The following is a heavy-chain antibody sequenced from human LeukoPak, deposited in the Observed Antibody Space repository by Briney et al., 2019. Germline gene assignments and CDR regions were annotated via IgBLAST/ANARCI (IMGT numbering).Heavy chain of an antibody. D-gene: IGHD3-10*01. Sequence: PGGSLRLSCAASGFTFSSYGMHWVRQAPGKGLEWVAVISYDGSNKYYADSVKGRFTISRDNSKNTLYLQMNSLRAEDTAVYYCAKGGILRFGERGESYFDYWGQGTLVTVSS. CDR1: GFTFSSYG. V-gene: IGHV3-30*18. CDR3: AKGGILRFGERGESYFDY. J-gene: IGHJ4*02. CDR2: ISYDGSNK.